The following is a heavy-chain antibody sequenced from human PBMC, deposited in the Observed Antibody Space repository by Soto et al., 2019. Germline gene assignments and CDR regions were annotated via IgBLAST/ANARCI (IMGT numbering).Heavy chain of an antibody. D-gene: IGHD6-19*01. J-gene: IGHJ4*02. Sequence: PGESLKISCKGSGYSFTSYWISWVRQMPGKGLEWMGRIDPSDSYTNYSPSFQGHVTISADKSISTAYLQWSSLKASDTAMYYCARSDGKQWLVADYRGQGTLVTVSS. CDR1: GYSFTSYW. CDR3: ARSDGKQWLVADY. CDR2: IDPSDSYT. V-gene: IGHV5-10-1*01.